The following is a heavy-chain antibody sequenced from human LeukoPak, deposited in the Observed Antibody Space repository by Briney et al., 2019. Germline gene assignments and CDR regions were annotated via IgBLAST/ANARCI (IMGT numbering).Heavy chain of an antibody. J-gene: IGHJ4*02. Sequence: PSQTPSLTCTVSGGSISSGDYYWSWIRQPPGKGLEWIGYIYYSGSTYYNPSLKSRVTISVDTSKNQFSLKLSSVTAADTAVYYCARAQGTYGAVPFDYWGQGTLVTVSS. V-gene: IGHV4-30-4*08. D-gene: IGHD4-17*01. CDR1: GGSISSGDYY. CDR2: IYYSGST. CDR3: ARAQGTYGAVPFDY.